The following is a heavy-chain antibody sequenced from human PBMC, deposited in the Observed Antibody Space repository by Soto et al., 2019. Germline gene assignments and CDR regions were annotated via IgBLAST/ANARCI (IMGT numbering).Heavy chain of an antibody. Sequence: QVQLVQSGAELKKPGASVRVSCKASGYTFTYYDINWVRQAAGQGLEWMGWMNPNTGVTKTDYLEKFEGRLTMTRDISIGTVYLEIHNLRSEDTAVYSCARGASPDYSFWDAPRGDWFVSWGHGTLVTVSS. CDR2: MNPNTGVTKT. CDR3: ARGASPDYSFWDAPRGDWFVS. CDR1: GYTFTYYD. J-gene: IGHJ5*01. D-gene: IGHD3-3*01. V-gene: IGHV1-8*02.